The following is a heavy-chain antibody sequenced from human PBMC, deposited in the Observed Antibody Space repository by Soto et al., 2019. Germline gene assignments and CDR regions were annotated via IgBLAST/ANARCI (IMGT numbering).Heavy chain of an antibody. D-gene: IGHD2-21*02. V-gene: IGHV3-72*01. CDR2: TRNKANSYTT. J-gene: IGHJ4*02. CDR3: ASRSGDSSFDY. Sequence: GGSLRLSCAASGFTFSDHYMDWVRQAPGKGLEWVGRTRNKANSYTTEYAASVKGRFTISRDDSKNSLYLQMNSLKTEDTAVYYCASRSGDSSFDYWGQGTLVTVSS. CDR1: GFTFSDHY.